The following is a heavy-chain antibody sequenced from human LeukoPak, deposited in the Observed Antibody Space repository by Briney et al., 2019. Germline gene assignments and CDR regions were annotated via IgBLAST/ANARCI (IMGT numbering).Heavy chain of an antibody. CDR1: GFTFSSYG. Sequence: GRSLRLSCAASGFTFSSYGMHWVRQAPGKGLEWVAVISYDGSNKYYADSVKGRFTISRDNSKNTLFLQMSSLGAEDTAVYYCAEVMTSSGYHPAFDIWGQGTMVTVSS. V-gene: IGHV3-30*18. D-gene: IGHD3-22*01. J-gene: IGHJ3*02. CDR2: ISYDGSNK. CDR3: AEVMTSSGYHPAFDI.